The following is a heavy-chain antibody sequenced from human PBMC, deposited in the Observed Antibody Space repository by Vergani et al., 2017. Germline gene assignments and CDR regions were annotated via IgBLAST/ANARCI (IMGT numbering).Heavy chain of an antibody. CDR1: GYPIGSGFY. CDR3: ARSQGDYWYFDL. J-gene: IGHJ2*01. D-gene: IGHD2-21*01. V-gene: IGHV4-38-2*01. Sequence: QVRLEESGPGLVKPPGTLSLTCSVSGYPIGSGFYWAWIRQSPGEGLQWLTSIHNRGKTYHNPSLKSRVSVSLDTSKNRYSLNLTSVTATDTAVYYCARSQGDYWYFDLWGPGSLVTVSS. CDR2: IHNRGKT.